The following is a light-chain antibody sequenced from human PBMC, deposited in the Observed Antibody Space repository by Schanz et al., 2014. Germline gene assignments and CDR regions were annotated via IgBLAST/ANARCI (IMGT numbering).Light chain of an antibody. CDR3: QHYSLSPL. V-gene: IGKV3D-15*01. CDR1: QSVSSN. Sequence: EIVMTQSPATLSVSPGERATLSCRASQSVSSNLAWYQQKPGQAPRLLIYGAYNRATGIPDRFSGSGSGTDFTLTISRLEPEDFAVYYCQHYSLSPLFGQGTKVDI. CDR2: GAY. J-gene: IGKJ1*01.